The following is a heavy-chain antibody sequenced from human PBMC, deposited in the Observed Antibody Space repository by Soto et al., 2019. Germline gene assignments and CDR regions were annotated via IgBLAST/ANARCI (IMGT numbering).Heavy chain of an antibody. CDR3: ARDPPDFNSGFDY. V-gene: IGHV6-1*01. CDR2: AYYRSRWRY. J-gene: IGHJ4*02. Sequence: PWQTLSLTCAICGDSVSNNGATWNCIRQSPSRGLEWLGRAYYRSRWRYDYATSVRGRITINPDTSKNQFSLQLNSVTPEDTAVYYCARDPPDFNSGFDYWGQGTPVTVSS. D-gene: IGHD2-15*01. CDR1: GDSVSNNGAT.